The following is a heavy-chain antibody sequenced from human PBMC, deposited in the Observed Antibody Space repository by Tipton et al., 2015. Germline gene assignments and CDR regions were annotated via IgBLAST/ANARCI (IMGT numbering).Heavy chain of an antibody. Sequence: SLRLSCAVSGFSLSSYSMTWVRQAPGKGLEWISYMSSGTTIFYADSVKGRFTFFRDIAKNSVYLQMNSLRDGDTAVYYCARDQGFYFDSWGQGTLVTVSS. CDR1: GFSLSSYS. V-gene: IGHV3-48*02. CDR3: ARDQGFYFDS. J-gene: IGHJ4*02. D-gene: IGHD2-15*01. CDR2: MSSGTTI.